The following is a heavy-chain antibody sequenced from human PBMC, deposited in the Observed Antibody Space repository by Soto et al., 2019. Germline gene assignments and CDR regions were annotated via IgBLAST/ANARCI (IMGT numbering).Heavy chain of an antibody. CDR2: ISGSGGST. V-gene: IGHV3-23*01. D-gene: IGHD3-9*01. CDR1: GFTFSSYA. J-gene: IGHJ3*02. CDR3: ANVVGSLTGYYHDAFDI. Sequence: EVQLLESGGGLVQPGGSLRLPCAASGFTFSSYAMSWVRQAPGKGLEWVSAISGSGGSTYYADSVKGRFTISRDNSKNTLYLQRNSLRAEDTAVYYCANVVGSLTGYYHDAFDIWGQGTMVTVSS.